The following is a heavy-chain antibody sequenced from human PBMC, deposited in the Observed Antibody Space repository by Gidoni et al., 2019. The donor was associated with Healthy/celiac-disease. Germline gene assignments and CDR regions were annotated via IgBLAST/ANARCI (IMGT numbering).Heavy chain of an antibody. CDR2: ISYDGSNK. CDR1: GFTFSSYG. V-gene: IGHV3-30*18. CDR3: AKAESSSSWLNYYYYYYGMDV. J-gene: IGHJ6*02. D-gene: IGHD6-13*01. Sequence: QVQLVESGGGVVQPGRSLRLSCAASGFTFSSYGMHWVRPAPGKGLGWVAVISYDGSNKYYADSVKGRFTISRDNSKNTLYLQMNSLRAEDTAVYYCAKAESSSSWLNYYYYYYGMDVWGQGTTVTVSS.